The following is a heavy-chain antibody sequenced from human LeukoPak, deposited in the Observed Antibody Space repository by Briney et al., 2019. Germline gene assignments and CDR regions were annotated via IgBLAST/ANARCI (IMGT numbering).Heavy chain of an antibody. CDR2: ICSDGSKT. CDR3: ASGGQGWYWYYGMDV. V-gene: IGHV3-74*01. Sequence: PGGSLRLSCAASGFIFSNYCMHWVRQAPGKGLVWVSRICSDGSKTDYADSVKGRFTISRDNAKNTLSLQMNSLRAEDTAVYYCASGGQGWYWYYGMDVWGQGTTVTVSS. J-gene: IGHJ6*02. CDR1: GFIFSNYC. D-gene: IGHD6-19*01.